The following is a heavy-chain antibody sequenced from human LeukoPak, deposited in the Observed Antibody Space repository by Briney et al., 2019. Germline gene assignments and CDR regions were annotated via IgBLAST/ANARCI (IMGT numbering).Heavy chain of an antibody. J-gene: IGHJ4*02. CDR3: GSYGSGSFPGY. V-gene: IGHV3-30*02. D-gene: IGHD3-10*01. CDR2: IRYDGTDI. CDR1: GFTFSSYA. Sequence: TGGSLRLSCAASGFTFSSYAMHWVRQAPGRGPQWVAYIRYDGTDILYADSVKGRFTIFRDNSNNTLFLQMNSLRIEDTAVYYCGSYGSGSFPGYRGQGTLVTVSS.